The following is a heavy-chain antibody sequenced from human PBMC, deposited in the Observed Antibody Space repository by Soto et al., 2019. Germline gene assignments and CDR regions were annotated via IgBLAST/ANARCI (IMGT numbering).Heavy chain of an antibody. J-gene: IGHJ5*02. CDR1: GGTFSSYA. CDR3: ARNPAYGSVRGALNNSFAP. Sequence: SGKGPCKASGGTFSSYAISWVRQAPGQGLEWMGGIIPIFGTANYAQKFQGRVTITADKSTSTAYMELSSLRSEDTAVYYCARNPAYGSVRGALNNSFAPWG. D-gene: IGHD3-10*01. CDR2: IIPIFGTA. V-gene: IGHV1-69*06.